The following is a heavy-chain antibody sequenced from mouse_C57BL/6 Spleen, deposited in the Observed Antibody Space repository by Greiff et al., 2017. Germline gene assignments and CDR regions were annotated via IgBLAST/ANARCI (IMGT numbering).Heavy chain of an antibody. Sequence: QVQLLQPGAELVKPGASVKLSCKASGYTFTSSWMHWVKQRPGQGLEWIGMIHPNSGSTNYNEKFKSKATLTVDKSSSTAYMQLSSLTSEDSAVYYCARSKYDYDGGFDYWGQGTTLTVSS. CDR1: GYTFTSSW. V-gene: IGHV1-64*01. CDR2: IHPNSGST. CDR3: ARSKYDYDGGFDY. J-gene: IGHJ2*01. D-gene: IGHD2-4*01.